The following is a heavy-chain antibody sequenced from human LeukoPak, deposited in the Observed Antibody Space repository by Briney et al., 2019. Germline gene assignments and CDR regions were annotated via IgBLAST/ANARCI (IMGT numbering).Heavy chain of an antibody. CDR1: GFIFSSYA. V-gene: IGHV3-23*01. Sequence: PGGSLRLSCAASGFIFSSYAMSWVRQAPGKGLEWVSAISGSGGSTYYADSVKGRFIISRDNSKNTLYLQMNSLRAEDTAVYYCAKGATGYDFWSGYYNWLDPWGQGTLVTVSS. CDR2: ISGSGGST. J-gene: IGHJ5*02. D-gene: IGHD3-3*01. CDR3: AKGATGYDFWSGYYNWLDP.